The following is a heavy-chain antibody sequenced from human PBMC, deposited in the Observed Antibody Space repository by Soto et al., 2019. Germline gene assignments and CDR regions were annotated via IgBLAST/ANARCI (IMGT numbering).Heavy chain of an antibody. CDR3: AKGVTTVTFESNWFDP. Sequence: GASVKVSCKASGYTFTSYGISWVRQAPGQGLEWMGWISAYNGNTNYAQKLQGRVTMTTDTSTSTAYMELRSLRSDDTAVYYCAKGVTTVTFESNWFDPWGQGTLVTVSS. J-gene: IGHJ5*02. CDR1: GYTFTSYG. CDR2: ISAYNGNT. V-gene: IGHV1-18*01. D-gene: IGHD4-17*01.